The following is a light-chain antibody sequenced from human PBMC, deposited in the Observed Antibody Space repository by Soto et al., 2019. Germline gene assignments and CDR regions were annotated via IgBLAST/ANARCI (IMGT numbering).Light chain of an antibody. CDR3: QQYYTSSPFT. V-gene: IGKV1-5*01. CDR1: QNINRY. J-gene: IGKJ4*01. Sequence: DIQMTQSPSTLSEFVGDTVTITCRASQNINRYLAWYQQKPGKAPKLLIYDSSTLERGVPSRFNGSGSATAFTLTISSLQPEDFATYYCQQYYTSSPFTFGGGTKVDI. CDR2: DSS.